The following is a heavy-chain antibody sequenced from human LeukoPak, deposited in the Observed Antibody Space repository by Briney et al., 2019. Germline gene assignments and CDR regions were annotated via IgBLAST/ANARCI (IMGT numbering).Heavy chain of an antibody. V-gene: IGHV1-46*01. Sequence: GASVKVSCKASGYTFTTYHLHWVRQAPGQGLEWMGLINPSGGSTSYAQKFQGRVTMTRDTSTSTVYTELSSLRSEDTAVYYCARVVRDGVGSYHFDNWGQGTLVTVSS. CDR3: ARVVRDGVGSYHFDN. J-gene: IGHJ4*02. CDR2: INPSGGST. CDR1: GYTFTTYH. D-gene: IGHD3-10*01.